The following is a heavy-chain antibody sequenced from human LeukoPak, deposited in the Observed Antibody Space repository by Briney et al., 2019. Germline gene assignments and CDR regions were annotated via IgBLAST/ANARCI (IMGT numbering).Heavy chain of an antibody. CDR3: ARAPWSLDAFDI. V-gene: IGHV4-34*01. Sequence: PSETLSLACAVYGGSFSGYYLSWIRQPPGKGLEWIGEINHSGSTNYNPSLKSRVTISVDTSKNQFSLKLSSVTAADTAVYYCARAPWSLDAFDIWGQGTMVTVSS. CDR1: GGSFSGYY. J-gene: IGHJ3*02. CDR2: INHSGST. D-gene: IGHD2-15*01.